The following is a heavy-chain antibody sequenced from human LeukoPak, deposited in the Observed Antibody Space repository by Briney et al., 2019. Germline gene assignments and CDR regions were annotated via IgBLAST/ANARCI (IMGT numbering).Heavy chain of an antibody. Sequence: GGSLRLSCAASGFTFSDYSMNWVRQAPGKGLEWVSHISSSSSTIYYVDSVRGRFTISRDNAKNSLYLQMNSLRAEDTAVYYCARPTHSSSSAADFWGQGPLVTVSS. CDR3: ARPTHSSSSAADF. CDR1: GFTFSDYS. J-gene: IGHJ4*02. CDR2: ISSSSSTI. D-gene: IGHD6-6*01. V-gene: IGHV3-48*04.